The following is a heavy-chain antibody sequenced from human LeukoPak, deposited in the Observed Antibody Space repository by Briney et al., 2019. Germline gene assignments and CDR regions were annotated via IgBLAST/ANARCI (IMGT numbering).Heavy chain of an antibody. V-gene: IGHV4-59*01. CDR2: IYYSGST. D-gene: IGHD3-10*01. CDR3: ARSRSYQFWYFDL. CDR1: GGSISSYY. J-gene: IGHJ2*01. Sequence: PSETLSLTCTVSGGSISSYYWSWIRQPPGKGLEWIGYIYYSGSTNYNPSLKSRVTISVDTSKNQFSLKLSSVTAADTAVYYCARSRSYQFWYFDLWGRGTLVTVSS.